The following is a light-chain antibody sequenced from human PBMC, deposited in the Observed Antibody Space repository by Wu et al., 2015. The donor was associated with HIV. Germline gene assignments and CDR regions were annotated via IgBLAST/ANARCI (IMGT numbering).Light chain of an antibody. CDR3: QQHSSIPYS. V-gene: IGKV1-NL1*01. Sequence: DIQMTQSPSSLSASVGDKVTITCRASQDIRNSLAWLQQRPGQAPKLLLYAASTLESGVPSRFSGTGYGTDFTLTISGLQPDDFATYYCQQHSSIPYSFGQGTRLGIK. CDR2: AAS. J-gene: IGKJ2*03. CDR1: QDIRNS.